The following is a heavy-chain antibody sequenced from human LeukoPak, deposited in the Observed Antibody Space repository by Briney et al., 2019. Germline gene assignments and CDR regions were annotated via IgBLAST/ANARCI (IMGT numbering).Heavy chain of an antibody. V-gene: IGHV3-74*01. CDR1: GFIFSKHW. CDR2: LNLDGSTT. CDR3: ARESSGSYWG. D-gene: IGHD3-10*01. J-gene: IGHJ4*02. Sequence: GGSLTLSCVASGFIFSKHWMHWVRQAPGKGLVWVSRLNLDGSTTSYADSVKGRFTISRDNAKNTLYLQMDSLRVDDTGVYYCARESSGSYWGWGQGTLVTVSS.